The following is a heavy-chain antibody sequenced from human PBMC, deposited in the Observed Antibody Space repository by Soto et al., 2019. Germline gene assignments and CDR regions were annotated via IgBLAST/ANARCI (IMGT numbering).Heavy chain of an antibody. Sequence: QVQLVESGGGVVQPGRSLRLSCAASGFTFSSYAMHWVRQAPGKGLEWVAVISYAGSNKYYADSVKGRFTISRDNSKNSIYLQMSSLRAEDMGVSYCARDPGGTDFFEWTYFFDSWGQGTLVTVSS. V-gene: IGHV3-30-3*01. CDR2: ISYAGSNK. CDR3: ARDPGGTDFFEWTYFFDS. CDR1: GFTFSSYA. D-gene: IGHD3-3*01. J-gene: IGHJ4*02.